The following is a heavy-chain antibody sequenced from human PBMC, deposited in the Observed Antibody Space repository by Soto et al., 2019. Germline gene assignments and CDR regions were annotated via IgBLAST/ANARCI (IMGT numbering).Heavy chain of an antibody. V-gene: IGHV3-30-3*02. CDR1: GFTFSSYA. J-gene: IGHJ4*02. Sequence: QVQLVESGGGVVQPGRSLRLSCAASGFTFSSYAMHWVRQAPGKGLEWVAVISYDVSNKYYADSVKGRFTISRDNSKNTLSLQRNSLRPAQPAVHYWAKPRMGRGVRPYYFDYWGQGTLVTASS. CDR3: AKPRMGRGVRPYYFDY. CDR2: ISYDVSNK. D-gene: IGHD3-10*01.